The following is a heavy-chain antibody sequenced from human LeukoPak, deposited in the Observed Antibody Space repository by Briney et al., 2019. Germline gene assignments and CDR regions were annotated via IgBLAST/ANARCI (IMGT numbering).Heavy chain of an antibody. V-gene: IGHV4-34*01. J-gene: IGHJ1*01. CDR3: ASHRGGWYFGYFQH. D-gene: IGHD6-19*01. CDR1: GGSFSGYY. Sequence: SETLSLTCAVYGGSFSGYYWSWIRQPPGKGLEWIGEINYSGSTNYNPSLKSRVTISVDTSKNQFSLKLSSVTAADTAVYYCASHRGGWYFGYFQHWGQGTLVTVSS. CDR2: INYSGST.